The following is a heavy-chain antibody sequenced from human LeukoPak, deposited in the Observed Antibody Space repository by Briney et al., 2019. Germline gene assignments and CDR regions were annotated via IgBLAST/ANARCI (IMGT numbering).Heavy chain of an antibody. CDR1: GGSISSSSYY. V-gene: IGHV4-39*07. D-gene: IGHD3-22*01. CDR3: VRFPMPTYDFRNWFDP. J-gene: IGHJ5*02. Sequence: SETLSLTCTVSGGSISSSSYYWGWIRQPPGKGLEWIGSIYYSGSTYYNPPLKSRVTISVDTSKNQFSLKLSSVTAADTAVYFCVRFPMPTYDFRNWFDPWGQGTLVTVSS. CDR2: IYYSGST.